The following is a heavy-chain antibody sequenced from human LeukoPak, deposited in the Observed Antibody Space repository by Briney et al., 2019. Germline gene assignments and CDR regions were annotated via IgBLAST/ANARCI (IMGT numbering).Heavy chain of an antibody. V-gene: IGHV3-48*01. CDR1: GFTFSLYS. CDR3: ARDGGGDY. Sequence: GGSLRLSCAASGFTFSLYSMNWVRQAPGKGLEWVSYITSGSSTIYYAESVRGRFTISRDKSKNSLFLQMNSLRAEDPAVYYGARDGGGDYWGQGTLVTVSS. CDR2: ITSGSSTI. D-gene: IGHD3-16*01. J-gene: IGHJ4*02.